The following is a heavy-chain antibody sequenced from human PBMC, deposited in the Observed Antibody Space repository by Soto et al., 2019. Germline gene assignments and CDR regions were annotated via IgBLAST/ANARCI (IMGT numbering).Heavy chain of an antibody. D-gene: IGHD2-2*01. Sequence: PGESLKISCKGSGYRFTNYWIGWVRQMPGKGLEWMGIIYPGDSDTRYSPSFQGQVTISADKSINTAYLQWSSLKASDTAMYYCARDYCTGTTCYELDDGGQGTQVTV. V-gene: IGHV5-51*01. CDR3: ARDYCTGTTCYELDD. J-gene: IGHJ4*02. CDR1: GYRFTNYW. CDR2: IYPGDSDT.